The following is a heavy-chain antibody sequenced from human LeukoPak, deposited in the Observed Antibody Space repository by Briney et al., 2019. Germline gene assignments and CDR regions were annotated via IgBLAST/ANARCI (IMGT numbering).Heavy chain of an antibody. Sequence: GGSLRPSCAASGFTFSNYGMHWVRQPPGRGLEWVAFIRCDGSNKYYVDFVKGRFTISRDNSKNTLYMQMNSLRAEDTAVYYCAKTHYYPQSLQGGEAYYFDYWGQGTLVTVSS. CDR2: IRCDGSNK. V-gene: IGHV3-30*02. D-gene: IGHD3-22*01. CDR3: AKTHYYPQSLQGGEAYYFDY. J-gene: IGHJ4*02. CDR1: GFTFSNYG.